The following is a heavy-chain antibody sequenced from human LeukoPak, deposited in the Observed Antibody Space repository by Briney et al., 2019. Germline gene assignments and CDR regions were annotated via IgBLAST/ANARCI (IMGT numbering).Heavy chain of an antibody. J-gene: IGHJ3*02. Sequence: ASGKVSCKAAAGTFSSYAIRWGRQAPGQGLEGKGRIIPIFGTAHYAQKVQSRVTITPDETTSTAYMELSSLRAEDTAVYYCAREVPELNNAFDIWGQGTMVTVSS. D-gene: IGHD1-26*01. CDR1: AGTFSSYA. CDR2: IIPIFGTA. CDR3: AREVPELNNAFDI. V-gene: IGHV1-69*13.